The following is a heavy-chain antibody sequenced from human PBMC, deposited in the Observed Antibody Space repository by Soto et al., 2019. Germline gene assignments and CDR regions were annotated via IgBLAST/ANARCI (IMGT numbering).Heavy chain of an antibody. Sequence: QVQLVESGGGVVQPGRSLRLSCAASGFPFSSYGMHWVRQAPGKGLEWVAHISYDGSNKRYTDSVKGRFTISRDNSKNMLYLQMSSLRAEDTAVYYCAGGQYYFDYCGQGTRVSVSS. V-gene: IGHV3-30*03. CDR1: GFPFSSYG. CDR3: AGGQYYFDY. D-gene: IGHD2-15*01. J-gene: IGHJ4*02. CDR2: ISYDGSNK.